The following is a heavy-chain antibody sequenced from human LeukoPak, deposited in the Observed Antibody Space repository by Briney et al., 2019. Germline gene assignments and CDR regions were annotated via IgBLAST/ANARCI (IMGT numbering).Heavy chain of an antibody. CDR1: GGSISSYY. CDR3: ARAYSYGAYYYYCMDV. V-gene: IGHV4-59*01. Sequence: SETLSLTCTVSGGSISSYYWSWIRQPPGKGLEWIGYIYYSGSTNYNPSLKSRVTISVDTSKNQFSLKLSSVTAADTAVYYCARAYSYGAYYYYCMDVWGQGTTVTVSS. CDR2: IYYSGST. J-gene: IGHJ6*02. D-gene: IGHD5-18*01.